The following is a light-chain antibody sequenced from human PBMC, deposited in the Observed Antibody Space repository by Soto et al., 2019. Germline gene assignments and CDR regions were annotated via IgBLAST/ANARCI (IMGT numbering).Light chain of an antibody. CDR1: QSMGSN. J-gene: IGKJ4*01. CDR3: QQYNNWPLT. Sequence: EIVMTQSPATLPVSPGERATLACRASQSMGSNVAWYQQKPGQAPRLLIYGASTRATGIPARFSGSGSGTEFTLTISSLQSEDFAVYYCQQYNNWPLTFGGGTKVDIK. CDR2: GAS. V-gene: IGKV3D-15*01.